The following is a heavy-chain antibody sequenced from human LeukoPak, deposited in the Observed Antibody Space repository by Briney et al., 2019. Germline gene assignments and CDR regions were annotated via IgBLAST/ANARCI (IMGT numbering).Heavy chain of an antibody. V-gene: IGHV3-30-3*01. CDR1: GFTFSSYT. CDR2: ISHDGSEK. Sequence: AGGSLRLSCAASGFTFSSYTMHWVRQAPGKGLEWVAAISHDGSEKYDADSVKGRITISRDNSENTLYLQMSSLRAEDTAVYYCARDSYGTIDGFDIWGQGTMVTVSS. D-gene: IGHD2-2*02. J-gene: IGHJ3*02. CDR3: ARDSYGTIDGFDI.